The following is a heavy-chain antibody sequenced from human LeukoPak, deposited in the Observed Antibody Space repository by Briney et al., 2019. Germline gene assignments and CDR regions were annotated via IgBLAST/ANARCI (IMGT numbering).Heavy chain of an antibody. V-gene: IGHV4-59*12. CDR1: SGSISSYY. D-gene: IGHD5-18*01. Sequence: SETLSLTCTVSSGSISSYYWSWIRQPPGKGLEWIGYIYYSGSTNYNPSLKSRVTMSVDTSKNQLSLKLSSVTAADTAVYYCARDRLDTAMVTPFDYWGQGTLVTVSS. J-gene: IGHJ4*02. CDR3: ARDRLDTAMVTPFDY. CDR2: IYYSGST.